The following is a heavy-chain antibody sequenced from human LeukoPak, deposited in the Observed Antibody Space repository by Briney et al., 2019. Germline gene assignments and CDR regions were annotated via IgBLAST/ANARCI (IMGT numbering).Heavy chain of an antibody. V-gene: IGHV4-39*01. Sequence: SETLSLTCTVSGASISSSSYYWGWIRQPPGKGLEWLSTVYYSVNTYYNPSLKSRVTISVDTSKNQFSLKLSSVTAADTAVYYCARIVFRYSGTYYNFDSWGQGTLVTVPS. CDR2: VYYSVNT. J-gene: IGHJ4*02. CDR3: ARIVFRYSGTYYNFDS. D-gene: IGHD1-26*01. CDR1: GASISSSSYY.